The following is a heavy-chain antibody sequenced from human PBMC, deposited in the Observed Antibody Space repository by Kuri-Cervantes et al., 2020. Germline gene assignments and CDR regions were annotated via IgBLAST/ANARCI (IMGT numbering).Heavy chain of an antibody. D-gene: IGHD1-26*01. Sequence: GESLKIYCAASGFTFSSYAMSWVRQAPGKGLEWVSAISGSGGNTYYADSVKGRFTISRDNSKNTLYLQMNSLKTEDTAVYYCTTTSEIVGATTSPLDGGVNYWGQGTLVTVSS. V-gene: IGHV3-23*01. CDR3: TTTSEIVGATTSPLDGGVNY. J-gene: IGHJ4*02. CDR2: ISGSGGNT. CDR1: GFTFSSYA.